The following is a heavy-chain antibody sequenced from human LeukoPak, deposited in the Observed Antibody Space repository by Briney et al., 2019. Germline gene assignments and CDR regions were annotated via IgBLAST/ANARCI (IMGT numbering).Heavy chain of an antibody. CDR1: GFTFSNYA. J-gene: IGHJ4*02. D-gene: IGHD1-14*01. CDR2: ISYDGSKT. CDR3: ASNRGSDY. V-gene: IGHV3-30*01. Sequence: GRSLRLSCAASGFTFSNYAMHWVRQAPGKGLEWVAAISYDGSKTYYADSVKGRFSISRDNSENTLYLQMDSLRAEDTAVYYCASNRGSDYWGQGTLVTVSS.